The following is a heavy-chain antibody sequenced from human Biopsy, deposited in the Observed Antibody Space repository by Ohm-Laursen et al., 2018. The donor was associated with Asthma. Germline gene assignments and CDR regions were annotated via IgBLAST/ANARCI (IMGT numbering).Heavy chain of an antibody. D-gene: IGHD6-19*01. Sequence: SLRLSCTASGFTFDGYGMSWVRQAPGKGLDWVSGINWNGGSTGYADSVKGRFTISRDNAKNSLYLQMNSLRAEDTALYHCGRDMGGFGSGWFPVEFWGQGTLVTVSS. CDR2: INWNGGST. V-gene: IGHV3-20*01. CDR3: GRDMGGFGSGWFPVEF. J-gene: IGHJ4*02. CDR1: GFTFDGYG.